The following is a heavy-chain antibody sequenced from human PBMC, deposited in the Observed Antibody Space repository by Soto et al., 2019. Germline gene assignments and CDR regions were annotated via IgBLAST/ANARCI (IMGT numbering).Heavy chain of an antibody. CDR1: GGSISSYY. D-gene: IGHD4-17*01. V-gene: IGHV4-59*08. CDR2: IYYSGST. CDR3: ARRYGVYFAY. Sequence: PSETLSLTCTVSGGSISSYYWSWIRQPPGKGLEWIGYIYYSGSTNYNPSLKSRVTISVDTSKNQFSLKLSSVTAADTAVYCARRYGVYFAYWGQGTLVTVSS. J-gene: IGHJ4*02.